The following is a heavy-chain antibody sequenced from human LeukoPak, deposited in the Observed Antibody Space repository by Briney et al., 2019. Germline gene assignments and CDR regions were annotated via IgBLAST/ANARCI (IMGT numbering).Heavy chain of an antibody. Sequence: PSETLSLTCAVYGGSFSGYYWGWIRQPPGKGLEWIGSIYYSGSTYYNPSLKSRVTISVDTSKNQFSLKLTSVTAADTAVYFCARHREYYYDSSGNFDYWGQGTLVTVSS. CDR2: IYYSGST. CDR3: ARHREYYYDSSGNFDY. D-gene: IGHD3-22*01. V-gene: IGHV4-39*01. CDR1: GGSFSGYY. J-gene: IGHJ4*02.